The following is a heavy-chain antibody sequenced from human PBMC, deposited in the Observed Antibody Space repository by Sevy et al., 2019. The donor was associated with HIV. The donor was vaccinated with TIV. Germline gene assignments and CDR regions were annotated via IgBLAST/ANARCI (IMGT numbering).Heavy chain of an antibody. CDR3: ARERGSNWYFDL. J-gene: IGHJ2*01. CDR1: GFSFSNYG. Sequence: GGSLRLSCVASGFSFSNYGMHWVRQAPGKGLEWVAAIWSDGSIKYYADSVRSRFAISRDNSKNTVYLQMNSLRVEDTAIYSCARERGSNWYFDLWGRGTLVTVSS. V-gene: IGHV3-33*01. D-gene: IGHD1-26*01. CDR2: IWSDGSIK.